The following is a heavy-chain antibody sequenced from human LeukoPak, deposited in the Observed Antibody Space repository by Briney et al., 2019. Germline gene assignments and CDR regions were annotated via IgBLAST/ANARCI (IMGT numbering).Heavy chain of an antibody. CDR1: GFTFSSCA. CDR2: ISGSGGST. CDR3: AKDPSPYSSSWNHFDY. D-gene: IGHD6-13*01. Sequence: GGSLRLSCAASGFTFSSCAMSWVRQAPGKGLEWVSAISGSGGSTYYADSVKGRFTISRDNSKNTLHLQMNSLRAEDTAVYYCAKDPSPYSSSWNHFDYWGQGTLVTVSS. V-gene: IGHV3-23*01. J-gene: IGHJ4*02.